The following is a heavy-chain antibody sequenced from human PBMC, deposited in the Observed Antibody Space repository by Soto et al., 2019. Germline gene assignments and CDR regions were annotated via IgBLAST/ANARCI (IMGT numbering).Heavy chain of an antibody. CDR1: GYTFTDYY. J-gene: IGHJ4*02. Sequence: ASVKVSCKTSGYTFTDYYMHWVRQAPGQGFEWVGGINPKSGGPKYVPKFQGRVTVTRDTSTSTAYMELNRLTFDDTAVYYCASEDCRNTNCLKGFDYWGQGTLVTVSS. D-gene: IGHD2-15*01. CDR3: ASEDCRNTNCLKGFDY. CDR2: INPKSGGP. V-gene: IGHV1-2*02.